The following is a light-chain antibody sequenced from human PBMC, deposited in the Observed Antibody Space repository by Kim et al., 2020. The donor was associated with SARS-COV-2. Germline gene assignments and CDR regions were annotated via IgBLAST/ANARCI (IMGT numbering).Light chain of an antibody. CDR3: VLYMGSGIWV. CDR1: SGAVSTSYY. Sequence: GGTVTLTGGLSSGAVSTSYYPSWYQQTPGQAPRTLIYSTNTRSSGVPDRFSGSILRNKAALTITGAQADDESDYYCVLYMGSGIWVFGGGTQLTVL. V-gene: IGLV8-61*01. CDR2: STN. J-gene: IGLJ3*02.